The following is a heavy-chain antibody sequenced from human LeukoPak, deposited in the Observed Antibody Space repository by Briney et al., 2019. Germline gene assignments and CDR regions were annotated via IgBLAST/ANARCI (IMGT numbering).Heavy chain of an antibody. Sequence: ASVKVSCKASGYTFTGYYMHWVRQAPGQGLEWMGWINPNSGGTNYAQKFQGRVTMTRDTSISTAYMELSRLRSDDTAVYYCAREVIEEYQLLWGYSSSCDFDYWGQGTLVTVSS. CDR3: AREVIEEYQLLWGYSSSCDFDY. D-gene: IGHD6-13*01. CDR2: INPNSGGT. J-gene: IGHJ4*02. CDR1: GYTFTGYY. V-gene: IGHV1-2*02.